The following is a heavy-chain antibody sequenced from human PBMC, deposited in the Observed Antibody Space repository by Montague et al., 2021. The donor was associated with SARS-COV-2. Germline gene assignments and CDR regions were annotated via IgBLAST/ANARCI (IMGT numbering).Heavy chain of an antibody. J-gene: IGHJ6*02. V-gene: IGHV4-39*07. CDR3: ARVGRQQLVRLSGMDV. Sequence: SETLSLTCTVSGGSISSSSYYWGWIRQPPGKGLEWIGSMYYSGXTXYXXXXKXRVTISVDTSKNQFSLKLRSVTAADTAVYYCARVGRQQLVRLSGMDVWGQGTTVTVSS. CDR1: GGSISSSSYY. D-gene: IGHD6-13*01. CDR2: MYYSGXT.